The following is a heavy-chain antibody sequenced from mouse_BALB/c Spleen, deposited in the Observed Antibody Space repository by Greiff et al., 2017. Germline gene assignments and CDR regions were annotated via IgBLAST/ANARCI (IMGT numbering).Heavy chain of an antibody. Sequence: VQLQQSGAELAKPGASVKMSCKASGYTFTSYWMHWVKQRPGQGLEWIGYINPSTGYAEYNQKFKDKATLTADKSSSTAYMQLSSLTSEDSAVYYCARYLKGFAYWGQGTLVTVSA. J-gene: IGHJ3*01. CDR1: GYTFTSYW. V-gene: IGHV1-7*01. CDR2: INPSTGYA. D-gene: IGHD5-1*01. CDR3: ARYLKGFAY.